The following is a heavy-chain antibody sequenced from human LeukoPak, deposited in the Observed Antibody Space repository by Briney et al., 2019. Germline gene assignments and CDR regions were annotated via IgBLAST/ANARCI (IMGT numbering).Heavy chain of an antibody. Sequence: GSVKVSCKPSGYTFTSYGISWVRQAPGQGLEWMGWISAYNGNTNYAQKLQGRVTITTDTSTSTASLELRRLTSDDPAVYYCARDLQAAAGIFTYYYGMDVWGQGTTVTVSS. CDR1: GYTFTSYG. CDR3: ARDLQAAAGIFTYYYGMDV. CDR2: ISAYNGNT. V-gene: IGHV1-18*01. J-gene: IGHJ6*02. D-gene: IGHD6-13*01.